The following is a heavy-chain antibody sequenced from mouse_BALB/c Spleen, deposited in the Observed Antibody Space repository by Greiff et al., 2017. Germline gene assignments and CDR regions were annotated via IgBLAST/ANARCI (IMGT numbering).Heavy chain of an antibody. Sequence: EVKLMESGGGLVQPGGSRKLSCAASGFTFSSFGMHWVRQAPEKGLEWVAYISSGSSTIYYADTVKGRFTISRDNPKNTLFLQMTSLRSEDTAMYYCASEGLYDYYAMDYWGQGTSVTVSS. CDR1: GFTFSSFG. J-gene: IGHJ4*01. CDR2: ISSGSSTI. CDR3: ASEGLYDYYAMDY. D-gene: IGHD2-3*01. V-gene: IGHV5-17*02.